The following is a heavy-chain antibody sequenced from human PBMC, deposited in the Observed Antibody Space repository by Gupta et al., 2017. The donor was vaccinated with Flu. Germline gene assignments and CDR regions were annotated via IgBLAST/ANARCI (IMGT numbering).Heavy chain of an antibody. CDR1: GYSFTNDW. CDR2: VSPSDSYS. V-gene: IGHV5-10-1*01. Sequence: EVQLVQFGAGVKKPGVSLRSSCMGFGYSFTNDWISWVRQMPGKGLEWMGRVSPSDSYSNYSPSFQGHVTISADKSISTAYLQWNSLKASDTAMYYCARHMGGGSGGRFDPWGQGTLVTVSS. J-gene: IGHJ5*02. CDR3: ARHMGGGSGGRFDP. D-gene: IGHD6-25*01.